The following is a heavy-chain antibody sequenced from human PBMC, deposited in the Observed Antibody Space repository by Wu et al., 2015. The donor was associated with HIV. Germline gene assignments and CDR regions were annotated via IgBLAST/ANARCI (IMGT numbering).Heavy chain of an antibody. CDR1: GYSFTAYY. CDR2: LNPNTGGA. D-gene: IGHD2-21*01. Sequence: QVQLVQSPAEVKKPGASVRVSCKTSGYSFTAYYIHWVRQAPGQGLEWMGRLNPNTGGADSAQKFQGRVTLTRDTSISTAYMDLSSLRPDDTATYYCASGIQAGGANYWGQGTLVTVSS. V-gene: IGHV1-2*02. CDR3: ASGIQAGGANY. J-gene: IGHJ4*02.